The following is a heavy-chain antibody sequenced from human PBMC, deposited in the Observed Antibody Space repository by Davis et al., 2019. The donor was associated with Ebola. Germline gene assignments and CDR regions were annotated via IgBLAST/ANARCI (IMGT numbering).Heavy chain of an antibody. CDR2: ISGSGGST. CDR3: AKDLMGTVVAALFDP. CDR1: GFTFSSYA. V-gene: IGHV3-23*01. Sequence: GESLRISCAASGFTFSSYAMSWVRQAPGKGLEWVSAISGSGGSTYYADSVKGRFTISRDNAKNSLYLQMNSLRDEDTAVYYCAKDLMGTVVAALFDPWGQGTLVTVSS. D-gene: IGHD2-15*01. J-gene: IGHJ5*02.